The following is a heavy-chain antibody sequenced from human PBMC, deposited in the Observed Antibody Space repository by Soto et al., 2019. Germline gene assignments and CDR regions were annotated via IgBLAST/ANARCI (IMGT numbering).Heavy chain of an antibody. J-gene: IGHJ6*02. D-gene: IGHD3-10*01. CDR3: AGPDMVRGVIAPPYYYGMDV. V-gene: IGHV5-10-1*01. Sequence: PGESLKISCKGSGYSFTSYWISWVRQVPGKGLEWMGRIDPSDSYTNYSPSFQGHVTISADKSISTAYLQWSSLKASDPAMYYCAGPDMVRGVIAPPYYYGMDVWGQGTTVTVSS. CDR1: GYSFTSYW. CDR2: IDPSDSYT.